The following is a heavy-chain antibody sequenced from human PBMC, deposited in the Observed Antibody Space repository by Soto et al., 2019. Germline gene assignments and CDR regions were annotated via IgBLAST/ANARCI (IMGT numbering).Heavy chain of an antibody. Sequence: ASVKVSCKASGYTFASYGLSWVRQAPGQGPEWMGWINTYSGNTNTAQNLQGRVTMTKDTSTSTAYMELRSLRSDDTAVYYCARDLCSTTSCYYYGMDVWSQGTTVTVS. J-gene: IGHJ6*02. D-gene: IGHD2-2*01. CDR2: INTYSGNT. CDR3: ARDLCSTTSCYYYGMDV. CDR1: GYTFASYG. V-gene: IGHV1-18*04.